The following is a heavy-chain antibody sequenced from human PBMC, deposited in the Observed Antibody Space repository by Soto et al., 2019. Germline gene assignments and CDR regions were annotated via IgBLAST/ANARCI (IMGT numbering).Heavy chain of an antibody. CDR1: GFTFSSYA. Sequence: GGSLRLSCAASGFTFSSYAMHWVRQAPGKGLEWVAVISYDGSNKYYADSVKGRFTISRDNSKNTLYLQMNSLRAEDTAVYYCARAQIVVVPAAQSSYYYGMGVWGQGTTVTVSS. J-gene: IGHJ6*02. D-gene: IGHD2-2*01. V-gene: IGHV3-30-3*01. CDR2: ISYDGSNK. CDR3: ARAQIVVVPAAQSSYYYGMGV.